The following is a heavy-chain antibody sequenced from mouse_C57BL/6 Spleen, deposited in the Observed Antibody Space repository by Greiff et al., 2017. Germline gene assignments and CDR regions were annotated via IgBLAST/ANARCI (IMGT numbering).Heavy chain of an antibody. CDR1: GFSLTSYG. J-gene: IGHJ2*01. CDR2: IWSGGST. V-gene: IGHV2-2*01. Sequence: QVQLKESGPGLVQPSQSLSITCTVSGFSLTSYGVHWVRQSPGQGLEWLGVIWSGGSTDYNAAFISRLSISKDNSKSQVFFKMNSMQAADTAIYYCARNGYSKRGFDYWGQGTTLTVSS. D-gene: IGHD2-5*01. CDR3: ARNGYSKRGFDY.